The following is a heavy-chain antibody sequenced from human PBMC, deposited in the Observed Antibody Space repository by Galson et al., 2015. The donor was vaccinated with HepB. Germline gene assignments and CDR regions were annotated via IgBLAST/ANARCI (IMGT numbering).Heavy chain of an antibody. CDR1: GASFNGYY. J-gene: IGHJ4*02. CDR3: ALKYIWGYYHATDY. Sequence: TLSLTCAVYGASFNGYYWTWIRQPPGKGLEWIGEVNHSGNTNYNPSLKSRVTISEDTSKSHFSLKLPSVTAADTAVYYCALKYIWGYYHATDYWGQGTLVTVST. D-gene: IGHD3-16*01. V-gene: IGHV4-34*01. CDR2: VNHSGNT.